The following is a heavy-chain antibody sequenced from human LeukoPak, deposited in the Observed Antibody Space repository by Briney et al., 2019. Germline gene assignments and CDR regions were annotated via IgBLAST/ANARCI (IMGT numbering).Heavy chain of an antibody. V-gene: IGHV3-53*05. J-gene: IGHJ5*02. Sequence: GGSLRLSCAASGFTVSSDYMSWVRQAPGKGLEWVSVIYSGGSTYYADSVKGRFTISRDKSKNTVYLQMNSVRFEDTAMYYCARNWFDPWGQGTLVTVSS. CDR3: ARNWFDP. CDR2: IYSGGST. CDR1: GFTVSSDY.